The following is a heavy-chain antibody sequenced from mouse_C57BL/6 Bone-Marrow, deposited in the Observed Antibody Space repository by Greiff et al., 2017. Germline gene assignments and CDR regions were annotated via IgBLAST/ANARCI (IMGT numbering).Heavy chain of an antibody. Sequence: EVKLMESGGGLVKPGGSLKLSCAASGFTFSDYGMHWVRQAPEQGLEWVAYISSGSSTINYADKVKGQFTISRDNAKNTRFLQMTSLRSEDAAMYYCERIYGSSYADWGQGTLVTVSA. CDR2: ISSGSSTI. CDR1: GFTFSDYG. CDR3: ERIYGSSYAD. J-gene: IGHJ3*01. V-gene: IGHV5-17*01. D-gene: IGHD1-1*01.